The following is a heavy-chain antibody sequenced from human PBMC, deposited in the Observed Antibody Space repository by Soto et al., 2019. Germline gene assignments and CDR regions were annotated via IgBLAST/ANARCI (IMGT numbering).Heavy chain of an antibody. Sequence: QVRLVESGGCVVQPGTSLRLSCVASGFAFSSFGMHWVRQAPGKGLEWVAIIWYDGSDKYYGDSVKGRFTISRDNSKNTLFLQMNSVRAEDTAVYHCALGNRSYYFDYGGQGTPVTVSS. CDR2: IWYDGSDK. V-gene: IGHV3-33*01. D-gene: IGHD3-16*01. J-gene: IGHJ4*02. CDR1: GFAFSSFG. CDR3: ALGNRSYYFDY.